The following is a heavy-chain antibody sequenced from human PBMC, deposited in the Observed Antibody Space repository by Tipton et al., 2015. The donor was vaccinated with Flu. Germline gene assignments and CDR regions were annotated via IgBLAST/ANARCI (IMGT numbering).Heavy chain of an antibody. CDR1: GFTFSSYS. CDR2: ISSSSSTI. V-gene: IGHV3-48*01. J-gene: IGHJ3*02. Sequence: SLRLSCAASGFTFSSYSMNWVRQAPGKGLEWVSYISSSSSTIYYADSVKGRFTISRDNAKNSLYLQMNSLRAEDTAVYYCARELRSGWYRYAFDIWGQGTMVTVSS. D-gene: IGHD6-19*01. CDR3: ARELRSGWYRYAFDI.